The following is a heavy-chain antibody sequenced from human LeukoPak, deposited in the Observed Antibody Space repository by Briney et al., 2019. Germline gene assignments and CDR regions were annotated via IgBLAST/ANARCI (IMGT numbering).Heavy chain of an antibody. CDR1: GGSISSYC. J-gene: IGHJ6*03. Sequence: SETLSLTCTVSGGSISSYCWSWIRQPPGKGLEWIGYIYYSGSTNYNPSLKSRVTISVDTSKNQFSLKLSSVTAADTAVYYCARRQGSSSWPYYYYYMDVWAKGPRSPSP. D-gene: IGHD6-13*01. CDR2: IYYSGST. CDR3: ARRQGSSSWPYYYYYMDV. V-gene: IGHV4-59*08.